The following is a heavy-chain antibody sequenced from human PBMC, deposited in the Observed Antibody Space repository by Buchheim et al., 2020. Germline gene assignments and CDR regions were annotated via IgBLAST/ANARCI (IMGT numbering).Heavy chain of an antibody. J-gene: IGHJ4*02. CDR1: GFDFSRYG. CDR3: AECQYNWNDGYDY. Sequence: QVQLVESGGGVVQPGRSLRLSCVASGFDFSRYGMHWVRQAPGKGLEWVAVISYDGSNKYYADSVKGRFTISRDNSKNTLYLQMNSLRAEDTAVYYCAECQYNWNDGYDYWGQGTL. CDR2: ISYDGSNK. D-gene: IGHD1-1*01. V-gene: IGHV3-30*03.